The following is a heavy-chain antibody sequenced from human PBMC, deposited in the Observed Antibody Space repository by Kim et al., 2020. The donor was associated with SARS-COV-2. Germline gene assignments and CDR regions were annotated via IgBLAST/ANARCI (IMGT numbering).Heavy chain of an antibody. J-gene: IGHJ4*02. D-gene: IGHD1-26*01. CDR1: GFTFSNCP. CDR3: VRRAEVWGPHDY. Sequence: GGSLRLSCAASGFTFSNCPISWVRQAPGKGLEWVSTIDGSGGTTYYADSVKGRFTISRDNSQNTLYLQINSLRVDDTAIYYCVRRAEVWGPHDYWGKGTRVTVSS. CDR2: IDGSGGTT. V-gene: IGHV3-23*01.